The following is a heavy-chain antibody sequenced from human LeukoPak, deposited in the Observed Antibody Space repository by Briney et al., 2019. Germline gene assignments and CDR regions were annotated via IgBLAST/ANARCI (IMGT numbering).Heavy chain of an antibody. CDR2: IYYSGST. CDR3: ASLLGTDFDY. J-gene: IGHJ4*02. CDR1: GGSISSYD. Sequence: SETLSLTCTVSGGSISSYDWSWIRQPPGKGLEWIGYIYYSGSTNYNPSLKSRVTISVDTSKNQFSPKLSSVTAADTAVYYCASLLGTDFDYWGQGTLVTVSS. V-gene: IGHV4-59*01. D-gene: IGHD7-27*01.